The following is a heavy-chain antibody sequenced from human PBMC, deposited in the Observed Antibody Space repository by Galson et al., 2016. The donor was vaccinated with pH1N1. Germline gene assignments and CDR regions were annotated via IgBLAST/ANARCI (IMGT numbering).Heavy chain of an antibody. J-gene: IGHJ4*02. CDR1: GFTFSIYG. Sequence: SLRLSCAASGFTFSIYGMHWVRQAPGKGLEWVAVIWYDGSHKYYVDSVKGRFSISRNNSKNTLYLKMNSLRVEDTAVYYCATDRGGGAAGIEYWGQGTLVIVSS. CDR3: ATDRGGGAAGIEY. D-gene: IGHD6-13*01. V-gene: IGHV3-33*01. CDR2: IWYDGSHK.